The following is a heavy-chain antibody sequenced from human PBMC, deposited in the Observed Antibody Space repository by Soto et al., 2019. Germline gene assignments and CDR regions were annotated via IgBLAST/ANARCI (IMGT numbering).Heavy chain of an antibody. CDR1: GYSFTSYW. J-gene: IGHJ4*02. CDR3: ARQRDTIFEVVPYDY. V-gene: IGHV5-51*01. Sequence: PGESLKISCKGSGYSFTSYWIGWVRQMPGKGLEWMGIIYPGDSDTRYSPSFQGQVTISADKSISTAYLQWSSLKASDTAMYYCARQRDTIFEVVPYDYWGQGTLVTVSS. D-gene: IGHD3-3*01. CDR2: IYPGDSDT.